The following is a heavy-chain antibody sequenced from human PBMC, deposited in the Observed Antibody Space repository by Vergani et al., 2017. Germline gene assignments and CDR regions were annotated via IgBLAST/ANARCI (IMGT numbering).Heavy chain of an antibody. J-gene: IGHJ4*02. D-gene: IGHD6-13*01. Sequence: QVQLQESGPGLVKSSETLSLTCAVYGGSFSGYYWSWIRQPPGKGLEWIGSIYHSGSTYYNPSLKSRVTISVDTSKNHFSLKLISGTAADTAVYYCASSEQLVPFDYWGQGTLVTVSS. CDR3: ASSEQLVPFDY. CDR1: GGSFSGYY. V-gene: IGHV4-38-2*01. CDR2: IYHSGST.